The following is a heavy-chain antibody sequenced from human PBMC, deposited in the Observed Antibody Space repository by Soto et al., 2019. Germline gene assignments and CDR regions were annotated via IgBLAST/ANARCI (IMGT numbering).Heavy chain of an antibody. D-gene: IGHD3-10*01. Sequence: SETKSVTCTVDGGYFIGYYWSWIRKKTGKGLEWIGEINHSGSTNYNPSLKSRVTISVDTSKNQFSLKLSSVTAADTAVYYCARDGFGELLYRVFDYWGQGTLVTVSS. CDR1: GGYFIGYY. J-gene: IGHJ4*02. V-gene: IGHV4-34*01. CDR2: INHSGST. CDR3: ARDGFGELLYRVFDY.